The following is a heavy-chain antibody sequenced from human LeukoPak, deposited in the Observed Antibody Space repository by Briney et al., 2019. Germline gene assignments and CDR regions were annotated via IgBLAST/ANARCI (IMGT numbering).Heavy chain of an antibody. CDR3: ATASDTSSGSYYYYYGMDV. CDR1: GYTLTELS. J-gene: IGHJ6*02. CDR2: FDPEDGET. Sequence: ASVKVSCKVSGYTLTELSMHWVRQAPGKGLEWMGGFDPEDGETIYAQKFQGRVTMTEDTSTDTAYMELSSLRSEDTAVYYCATASDTSSGSYYYYYGMDVWGQGTTVTVSS. V-gene: IGHV1-24*01. D-gene: IGHD3-10*01.